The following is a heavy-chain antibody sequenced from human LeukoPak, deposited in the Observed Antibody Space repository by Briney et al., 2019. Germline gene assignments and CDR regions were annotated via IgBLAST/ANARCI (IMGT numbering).Heavy chain of an antibody. CDR3: ARGRVSSSTWYSTYYYYFYMDV. Sequence: SETLSLTCSVSDDSITMYYWTWIRQPPGKGLEWIGYVDHTGSTNFNPSLNGRVSISRDTTKNFFSLRLRSVTAADTAVYFCARGRVSSSTWYSTYYYYFYMDVWGKGTTVTVSS. CDR2: VDHTGST. D-gene: IGHD1-1*01. CDR1: DDSITMYY. V-gene: IGHV4-59*01. J-gene: IGHJ6*03.